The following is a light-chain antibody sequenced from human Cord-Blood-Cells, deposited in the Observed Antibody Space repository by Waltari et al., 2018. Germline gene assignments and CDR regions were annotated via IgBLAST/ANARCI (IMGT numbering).Light chain of an antibody. J-gene: IGKJ3*01. Sequence: EIVLTQSPATLSLSPGERATLSCRASQSVSSYLAWYQQKPGHAPRLLIYDASNRATGIPARFSGSGSGTDFTLTISSLEPEDFAVYYCQQRSNWPPGFTFGPGTKVDIK. V-gene: IGKV3-11*01. CDR2: DAS. CDR3: QQRSNWPPGFT. CDR1: QSVSSY.